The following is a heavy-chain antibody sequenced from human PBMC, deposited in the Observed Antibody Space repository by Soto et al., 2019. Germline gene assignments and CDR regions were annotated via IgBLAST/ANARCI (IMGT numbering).Heavy chain of an antibody. Sequence: QVQLVQSGAEVKKPGASVKVSCKASGYTFTTSGVTCVRQAPGQGLEWMGWISAYDGTTNYAQKLQGRVTMTTDTSTSTAYMELRSLRSDDTAVYYCAREVAGATDIFDSWGQGTLVTVSS. D-gene: IGHD6-25*01. CDR1: GYTFTTSG. V-gene: IGHV1-18*01. CDR3: AREVAGATDIFDS. CDR2: ISAYDGTT. J-gene: IGHJ4*02.